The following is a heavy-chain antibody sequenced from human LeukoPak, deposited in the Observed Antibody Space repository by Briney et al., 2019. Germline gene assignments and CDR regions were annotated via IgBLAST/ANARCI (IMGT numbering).Heavy chain of an antibody. CDR1: GFTFSDYY. J-gene: IGHJ6*02. V-gene: IGHV3-11*01. CDR3: AREGRFPHRYYYYYGMDV. CDR2: ISSSGSTI. Sequence: GGSLRLSCAASGFTFSDYYMSWIRQAPGRGLEWVSYISSSGSTIYYADSVKGRFTISRDNAKNSLYLQMNSLRAEDTAVYYCAREGRFPHRYYYYYGMDVWGQGTTVTVSS.